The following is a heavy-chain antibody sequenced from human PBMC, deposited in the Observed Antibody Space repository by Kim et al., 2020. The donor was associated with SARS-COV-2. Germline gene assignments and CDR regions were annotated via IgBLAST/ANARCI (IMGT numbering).Heavy chain of an antibody. J-gene: IGHJ6*01. CDR2: ISYDGSNK. CDR3: ARDLAQWLAFRSYYGID. Sequence: GGSLRLSCAASGFTFSSYAIHWVRQAPGKGLEWVAVISYDGSNKYYADSVKGRFTISRDNAKNTLYLQMNSLRAEDTALYYCARDLAQWLAFRSYYGID. V-gene: IGHV3-30-3*01. D-gene: IGHD6-19*01. CDR1: GFTFSSYA.